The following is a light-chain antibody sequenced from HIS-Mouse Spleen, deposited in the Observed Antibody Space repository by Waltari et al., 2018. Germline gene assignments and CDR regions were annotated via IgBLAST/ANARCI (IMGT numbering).Light chain of an antibody. CDR1: SPNIGSNT. V-gene: IGLV1-44*01. CDR3: AAWDDSLNGVV. J-gene: IGLJ2*01. Sequence: QSVLTQPPSASGTPGQRVTIPCSGSSPNIGSNTVNWYQQLPGTAPKLPIYSNNQRPSGVPDRFSGSKSGTSASLAISGLQSEDEADYYCAAWDDSLNGVVFGGGTKLTVL. CDR2: SNN.